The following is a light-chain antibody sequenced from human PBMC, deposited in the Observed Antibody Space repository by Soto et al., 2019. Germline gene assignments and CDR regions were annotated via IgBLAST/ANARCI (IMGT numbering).Light chain of an antibody. V-gene: IGKV1-5*01. CDR2: DAS. J-gene: IGKJ1*01. Sequence: DIQMTQSPSTLSASVGARVTITCRASQTINSWLAWYQQKPGKAPRLLIYDASSLESGVPSRFSGSGSGTEFTLTISSLQPDDFATYYCQQYISYWTFGQGTKVEIK. CDR3: QQYISYWT. CDR1: QTINSW.